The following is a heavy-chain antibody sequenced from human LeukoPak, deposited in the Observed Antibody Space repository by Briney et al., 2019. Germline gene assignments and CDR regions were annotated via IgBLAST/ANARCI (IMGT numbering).Heavy chain of an antibody. CDR2: INHSGST. J-gene: IGHJ4*02. CDR3: ARNKQYYFDY. Sequence: SETLSLTCAVYGGSFSGYYWSWIRQPPGKGLEWIGEINHSGSTNYNPSLKGRVTISVDTSKNQFSLKLSSVTAADTAVYYCARNKQYYFDYWGQGTLVTVSS. D-gene: IGHD1/OR15-1a*01. V-gene: IGHV4-34*01. CDR1: GGSFSGYY.